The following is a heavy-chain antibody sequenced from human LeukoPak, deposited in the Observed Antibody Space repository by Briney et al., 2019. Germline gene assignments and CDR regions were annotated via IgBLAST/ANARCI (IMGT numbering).Heavy chain of an antibody. CDR2: MNPNSGST. CDR1: GYTFTSYD. Sequence: ASVKVSCKASGYTFTSYDINWVRQATGQGLEWMGWMNPNSGSTCYAQKFQGRFIMTRNNSISTAYMELSSLRSEDTAVYYCSRALRYCSGGSCFSGIDYWSQGTLVTV. J-gene: IGHJ4*02. V-gene: IGHV1-8*01. CDR3: SRALRYCSGGSCFSGIDY. D-gene: IGHD2-15*01.